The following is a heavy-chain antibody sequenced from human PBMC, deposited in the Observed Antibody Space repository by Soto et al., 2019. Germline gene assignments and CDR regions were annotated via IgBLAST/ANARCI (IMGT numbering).Heavy chain of an antibody. V-gene: IGHV1-69*13. CDR2: IIPIFGTA. D-gene: IGHD5-18*01. CDR3: ASSLQRGYSFLGYYYYGMDV. J-gene: IGHJ6*02. CDR1: GGTFSSYA. Sequence: SVKVSCKASGGTFSSYAISWVRQAPGQGLEWMGGIIPIFGTANYAQKFQGRVTITADESTSTAYMELSSLRSEDTAVYYCASSLQRGYSFLGYYYYGMDVWGQGTTVTVSS.